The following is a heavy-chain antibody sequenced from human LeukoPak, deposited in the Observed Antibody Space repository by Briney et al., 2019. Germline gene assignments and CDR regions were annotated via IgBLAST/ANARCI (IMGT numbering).Heavy chain of an antibody. V-gene: IGHV7-4-1*02. CDR2: ISTTTGHP. CDR1: GYTFTSYG. Sequence: ASVKVSCKASGYTFTSYGISWLRQAPGQGLEWMGWISTTTGHPAYAQGFTGRFVFSLDTSISTAYLQISSLKTEDTAVYYCARTGAPRGGYYNGMDVWGQGTTITVSS. J-gene: IGHJ6*02. CDR3: ARTGAPRGGYYNGMDV. D-gene: IGHD3-10*01.